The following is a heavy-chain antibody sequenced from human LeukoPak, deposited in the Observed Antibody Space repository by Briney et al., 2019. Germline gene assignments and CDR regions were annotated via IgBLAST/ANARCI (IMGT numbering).Heavy chain of an antibody. J-gene: IGHJ3*02. CDR2: ISGSGGST. CDR1: GFTFSSYA. CDR3: AKDRRYVNDAFDI. Sequence: GGSLRLSCAASGFTFSSYAMSWVRQAPGKGLEWVSAISGSGGSTYYADSVKGRFTISRDDSKNTLYLQMNSLRAEDTAVYYCAKDRRYVNDAFDIWGQGTMVTVSS. D-gene: IGHD3-16*01. V-gene: IGHV3-23*01.